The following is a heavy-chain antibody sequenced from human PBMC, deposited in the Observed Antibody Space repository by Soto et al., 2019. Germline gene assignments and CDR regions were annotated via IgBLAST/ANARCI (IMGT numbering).Heavy chain of an antibody. CDR3: ARELRFLEWPESTQGAFDV. CDR2: INAGNGNT. J-gene: IGHJ3*01. V-gene: IGHV1-3*01. CDR1: GYTFTSYA. Sequence: ASVKVSCKASGYTFTSYAMHWVRQAPGQRLEWMGWINAGNGNTKYSRKFQGRVTITRDTSASTAYMELSSLRSEDTAVYYCARELRFLEWPESTQGAFDVWGQGTMVTVS. D-gene: IGHD3-3*01.